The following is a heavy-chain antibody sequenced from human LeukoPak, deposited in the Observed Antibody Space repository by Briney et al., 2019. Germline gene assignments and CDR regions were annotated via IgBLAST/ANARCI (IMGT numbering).Heavy chain of an antibody. V-gene: IGHV3-15*01. D-gene: IGHD3-10*01. CDR3: TAYYFGSGSYYNPHY. CDR2: IKSKTDGGTT. CDR1: GFTFSNAW. Sequence: GGSLRLSCAASGFTFSNAWMSWVRQAPGKGLEWVGRIKSKTDGGTTDYAAPVKGRFTISRDDSKNTLFLQMNSLKTEDTAVYYCTAYYFGSGSYYNPHYWGQGTLVTVSP. J-gene: IGHJ4*02.